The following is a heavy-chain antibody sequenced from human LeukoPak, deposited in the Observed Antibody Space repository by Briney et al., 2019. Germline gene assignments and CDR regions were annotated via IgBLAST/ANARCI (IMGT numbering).Heavy chain of an antibody. CDR2: ISGSGGST. CDR1: GFTFSSYA. D-gene: IGHD6-6*01. Sequence: GGSLRLSCAASGFTFSSYAMSWVRQAPGKGLEWVSAISGSGGSTYYADSVKGRFTISRDNSKNTLYLQMNSLRAEDTAVYYCAKGIAARPPVSPRIDYWGQGTLVTVSS. CDR3: AKGIAARPPVSPRIDY. J-gene: IGHJ4*02. V-gene: IGHV3-23*01.